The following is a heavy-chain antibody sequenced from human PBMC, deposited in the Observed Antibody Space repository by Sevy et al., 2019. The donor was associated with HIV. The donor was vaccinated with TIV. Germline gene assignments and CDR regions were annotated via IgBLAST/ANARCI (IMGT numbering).Heavy chain of an antibody. CDR1: GGSVSSGGHY. CDR2: IHYSGNT. D-gene: IGHD3-3*02. V-gene: IGHV4-61*08. CDR3: ARDRIFAVGVNGMDV. Sequence: SETLSLTCTVSGGSVSSGGHYWGWVRQPPGKGLEWIGYIHYSGNTNYNPSLKSRVTISVDTSKAQFSLNLSSVTAADTAVYYCARDRIFAVGVNGMDVWGQGTTVTVSS. J-gene: IGHJ6*02.